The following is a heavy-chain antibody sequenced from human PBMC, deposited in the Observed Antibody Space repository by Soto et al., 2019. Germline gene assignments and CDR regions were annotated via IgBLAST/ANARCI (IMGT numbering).Heavy chain of an antibody. D-gene: IGHD5-18*01. Sequence: ASVKVSCKASGGTFSSYTISWVRQAPGQGLEWMGRIIPILGIANYAQKFKGRVTITADKSTSTAYMELSSLRSEVTAVYYCASDGYSYGYFDYWGQGTLVTVSS. J-gene: IGHJ4*02. V-gene: IGHV1-69*02. CDR1: GGTFSSYT. CDR3: ASDGYSYGYFDY. CDR2: IIPILGIA.